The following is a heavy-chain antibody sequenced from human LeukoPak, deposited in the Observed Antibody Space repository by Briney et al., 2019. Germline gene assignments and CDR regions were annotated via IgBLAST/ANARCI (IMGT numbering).Heavy chain of an antibody. Sequence: SEPLSLTCPVSGGSISSYYWSWIRPPPGKGLEWIGYIYYSGSTNYNPSLKSRVTISVDTSKNQFSLKLSSVTAADTAVYYCARDNVSWFGEFLYNWFDPWGQGTLVTVSS. J-gene: IGHJ5*02. V-gene: IGHV4-59*01. CDR3: ARDNVSWFGEFLYNWFDP. D-gene: IGHD3-10*01. CDR1: GGSISSYY. CDR2: IYYSGST.